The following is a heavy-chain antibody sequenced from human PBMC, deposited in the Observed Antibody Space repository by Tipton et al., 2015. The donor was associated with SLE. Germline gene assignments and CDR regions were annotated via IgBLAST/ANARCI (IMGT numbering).Heavy chain of an antibody. CDR1: GGSISSGGYY. D-gene: IGHD6-13*01. Sequence: TLSLTCTVSGGSISSGGYYWSWIRQHPGKGLEWIGYIYYSGSTYYNPSLKSRVTISVDTSTNQFSLKLNSVTAADTAVYSCARGGGSWSSSLGAFDIWGQGSMVTVSS. J-gene: IGHJ3*02. CDR2: IYYSGST. V-gene: IGHV4-31*03. CDR3: ARGGGSWSSSLGAFDI.